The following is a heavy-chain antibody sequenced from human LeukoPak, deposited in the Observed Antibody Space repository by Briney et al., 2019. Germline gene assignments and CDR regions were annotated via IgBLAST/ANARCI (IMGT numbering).Heavy chain of an antibody. CDR1: GFTFSSYG. CDR2: IWYDGSNK. Sequence: GRSLRLSCAASGFTFSSYGMHWVRQAPGKGLEWLAVIWYDGSNKYYADSVKGRFTISRDNSKNTLYLQMNSLRAEDTAVYYCTRGGLELPYYMDVWGKGTTVTVSS. V-gene: IGHV3-33*01. D-gene: IGHD1-7*01. J-gene: IGHJ6*03. CDR3: TRGGLELPYYMDV.